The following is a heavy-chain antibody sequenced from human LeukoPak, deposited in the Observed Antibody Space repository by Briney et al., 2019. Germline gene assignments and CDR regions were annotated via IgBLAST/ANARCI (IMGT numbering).Heavy chain of an antibody. CDR2: ISAYNGNT. CDR1: GYTFTSYG. J-gene: IGHJ6*02. Sequence: ASVKVSCKASGYTFTSYGISWVRQAPGQGLEWMGWISAYNGNTNYAQKLQGRVTMTTDTSTSTAYMELRSLRSDDTAVYYCARDPPTVTTSHYYYYGMDVWDQGTTVTVSS. CDR3: ARDPPTVTTSHYYYYGMDV. V-gene: IGHV1-18*01. D-gene: IGHD4-17*01.